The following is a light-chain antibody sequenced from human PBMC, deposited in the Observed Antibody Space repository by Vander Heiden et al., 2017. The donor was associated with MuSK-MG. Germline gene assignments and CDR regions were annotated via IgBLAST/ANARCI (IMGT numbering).Light chain of an antibody. Sequence: DIQLTQSPSSVSASVGDKVTIACRASQNIGDYLAWYQQKPGKAPKLLIYRASTLQTGVPSRFSGSGFGTDFTLTISILHPEDFAIYFCQQAISFPVTFGQGTQVEIK. CDR2: RAS. CDR1: QNIGDY. CDR3: QQAISFPVT. J-gene: IGKJ5*01. V-gene: IGKV1-12*01.